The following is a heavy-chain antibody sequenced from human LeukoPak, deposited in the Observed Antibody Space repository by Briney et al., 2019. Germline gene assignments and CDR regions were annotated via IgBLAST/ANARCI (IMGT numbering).Heavy chain of an antibody. Sequence: PGGSLRLSCAASPFTFSSYWMSWVRQAPGKGLEWVANIKEDESDKYYVDSVKGRFTISRDIAQNSLYLQMNSLRVEDTALYYCARDYYGDYSIDYWGQGALVTVSS. V-gene: IGHV3-7*01. J-gene: IGHJ4*02. CDR1: PFTFSSYW. D-gene: IGHD4-17*01. CDR2: IKEDESDK. CDR3: ARDYYGDYSIDY.